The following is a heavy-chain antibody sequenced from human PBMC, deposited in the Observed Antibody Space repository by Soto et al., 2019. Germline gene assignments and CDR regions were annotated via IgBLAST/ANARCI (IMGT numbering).Heavy chain of an antibody. J-gene: IGHJ6*02. CDR1: VYSFTSYW. D-gene: IGHD3-10*01. V-gene: IGHV5-10-1*01. CDR3: ARRVITMVRGVIPFGMDV. CDR2: IDPSDSYT. Sequence: GESLKISCKGSVYSFTSYWISWVRQMPGKGLEWMGRIDPSDSYTNYSPSFQGHVTISADKSISTAYLQWSSLKASDTAMYYCARRVITMVRGVIPFGMDVWGQGTTVTVSS.